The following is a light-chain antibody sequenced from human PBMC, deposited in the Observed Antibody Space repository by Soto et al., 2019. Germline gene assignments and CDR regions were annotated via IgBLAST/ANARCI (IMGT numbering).Light chain of an antibody. J-gene: IGKJ2*01. CDR1: QSVSNNY. V-gene: IGKV3-20*01. CDR2: DPS. Sequence: EIVLTQSPGTLSLSPGERATLSCRASQSVSNNYLAWYQQKPGQAPRLLMYDPSTRATGIPDRFSGSGSGTDFTLNISRLEPEDFAVYYCQQYGDSPPYTFGQGTKLEI. CDR3: QQYGDSPPYT.